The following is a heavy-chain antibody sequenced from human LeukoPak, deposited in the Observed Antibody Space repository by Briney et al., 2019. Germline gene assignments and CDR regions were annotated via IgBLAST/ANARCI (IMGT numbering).Heavy chain of an antibody. CDR3: ARDDYYDSSGYYTL. J-gene: IGHJ1*01. CDR2: INPNSGGT. D-gene: IGHD3-22*01. CDR1: GYTFTGYY. Sequence: ASVKVSCKASGYTFTGYYIHWVRQAPGQGLEWMAWINPNSGGTNYAQKFQGRVTMTRDTSISTAYMELSRLRSDDTAVYYCARDDYYDSSGYYTLWGQGTLVTVSS. V-gene: IGHV1-2*02.